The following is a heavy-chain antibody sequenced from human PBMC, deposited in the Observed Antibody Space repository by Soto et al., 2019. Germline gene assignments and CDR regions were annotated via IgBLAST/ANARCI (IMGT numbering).Heavy chain of an antibody. V-gene: IGHV3-23*01. D-gene: IGHD5-12*01. CDR3: AKDPRGYSGYDPGGYYYYYGMDV. CDR2: ISGSGGST. CDR1: GFTFSSYA. Sequence: GGSLRLSCAASGFTFSSYAMSWVRQAPGKGLEWVSAISGSGGSTYYADSVKGRFTISRDNSKNTLYLQMNSLRAEDTAVYYCAKDPRGYSGYDPGGYYYYYGMDVWGQGTTVTVSS. J-gene: IGHJ6*02.